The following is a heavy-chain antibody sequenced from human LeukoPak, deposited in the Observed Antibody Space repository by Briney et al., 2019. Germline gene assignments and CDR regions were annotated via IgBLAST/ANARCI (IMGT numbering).Heavy chain of an antibody. CDR1: EFTFTSHW. D-gene: IGHD3-3*01. Sequence: GGSLRLSCAASEFTFTSHWMHWVCQAPGQGLVWVSRINSDGSGRSHADFVKGRFTISRDIAKNSLYLQMNSLRAEDTAVYYCAKNVGDFWSGVYGMDVWGQGTTVTVSS. J-gene: IGHJ6*02. CDR3: AKNVGDFWSGVYGMDV. CDR2: INSDGSGR. V-gene: IGHV3-74*01.